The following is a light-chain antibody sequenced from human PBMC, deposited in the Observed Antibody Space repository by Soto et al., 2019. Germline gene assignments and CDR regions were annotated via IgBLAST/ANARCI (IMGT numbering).Light chain of an antibody. CDR2: EVT. CDR3: NSYTNSSAVV. Sequence: ALTQPASVSGSPGQSITISCAGTRDDIGAYDYVSWYQQHPGNAPKLLVYEVTNRPSGVSDRFSGSKSGNTASLTISGLQAENEADYYCNSYTNSSAVVFSGGTKVTVL. J-gene: IGLJ2*01. CDR1: RDDIGAYDY. V-gene: IGLV2-14*01.